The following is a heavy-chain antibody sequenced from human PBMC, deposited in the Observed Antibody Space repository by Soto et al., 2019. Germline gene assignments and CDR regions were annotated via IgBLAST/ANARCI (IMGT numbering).Heavy chain of an antibody. J-gene: IGHJ3*02. CDR1: GYTVTSYG. Sequence: ASVKVCCKASGYTVTSYGISWVRQAPGQGLEWMGWISAYNGNTNYAQKLQGRVTMTTDTSTSTAYMELRSLRSDDTAVYYCAREGRITMVRGVNDAFDIWGQGTMVTVSS. CDR3: AREGRITMVRGVNDAFDI. V-gene: IGHV1-18*01. CDR2: ISAYNGNT. D-gene: IGHD3-10*01.